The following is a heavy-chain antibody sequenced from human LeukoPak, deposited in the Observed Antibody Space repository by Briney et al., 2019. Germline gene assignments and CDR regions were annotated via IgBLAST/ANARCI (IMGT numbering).Heavy chain of an antibody. CDR2: ISGSGGTT. Sequence: GGSLRLSCAASGFTFSSYAMSWVRQAPGKGLEWVSAISGSGGTTYYADSVKGRFTISRDNSKNTLYLQMNSLRAEDTAVYYCARTPWIQLWSFFDYWGQGTLVTVSS. J-gene: IGHJ4*02. V-gene: IGHV3-23*01. CDR3: ARTPWIQLWSFFDY. CDR1: GFTFSSYA. D-gene: IGHD5-18*01.